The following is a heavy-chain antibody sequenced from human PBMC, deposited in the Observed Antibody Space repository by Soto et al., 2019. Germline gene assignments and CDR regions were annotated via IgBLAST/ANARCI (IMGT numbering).Heavy chain of an antibody. J-gene: IGHJ4*02. CDR3: VKERMEQYQVLPFFEY. V-gene: IGHV3-30*18. CDR1: GFTFSSYG. CDR2: ISYDGSNK. Sequence: PGGSLRLSCAASGFTFSSYGMHWVRQAPGKGLEWVAVISYDGSNKYYADSVKGRFTISRDNSKNTLYLQMNSLKAEDTAIYYCVKERMEQYQVLPFFEYWGQGTQVTSPQ. D-gene: IGHD2-2*01.